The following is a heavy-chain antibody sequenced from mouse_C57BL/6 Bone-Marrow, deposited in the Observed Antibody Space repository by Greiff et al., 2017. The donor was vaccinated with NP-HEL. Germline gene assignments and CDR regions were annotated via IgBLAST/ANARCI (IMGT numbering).Heavy chain of an antibody. J-gene: IGHJ4*01. CDR3: ARGDYGSSRFGYAMDY. CDR2: IYPGDGDT. V-gene: IGHV1-80*01. Sequence: QVHVKQSGAELVQPGASVKISCKASGYAFSSYWMNWVKERPGKGLEWIGQIYPGDGDTKYHGKFKGKATLTADNSSSTAYMQVSSLTSEDSAVYFCARGDYGSSRFGYAMDYWGQGTSVTVAS. CDR1: GYAFSSYW. D-gene: IGHD1-1*01.